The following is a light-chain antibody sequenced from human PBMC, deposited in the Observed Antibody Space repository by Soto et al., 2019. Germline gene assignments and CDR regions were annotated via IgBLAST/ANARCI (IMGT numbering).Light chain of an antibody. CDR2: EGI. CDR1: SSDVGSYNL. V-gene: IGLV2-23*01. Sequence: QSALTQPASVSGSPGQSITISCTGTSSDVGSYNLVSWYQQHPGKAPKLIIYEGIKRPSGVSNRFSGSKSGNTASLTISGVQAEDEADYYCCSYAGSGTYVVFGGGTKLTVL. CDR3: CSYAGSGTYVV. J-gene: IGLJ2*01.